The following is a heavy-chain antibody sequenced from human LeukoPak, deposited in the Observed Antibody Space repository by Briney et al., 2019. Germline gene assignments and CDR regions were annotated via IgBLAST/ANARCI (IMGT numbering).Heavy chain of an antibody. CDR3: ARISSSSVSSWLDP. Sequence: GESLKISCKGSGYSFTSYWIGWVRQMPGKGLEWMGIIYAGDSDTRYSPSFQGQVTISADKSISTAYRQWSSLKASDTAMYYCARISSSSVSSWLDPWGQGTLVTVSS. J-gene: IGHJ5*02. CDR2: IYAGDSDT. CDR1: GYSFTSYW. V-gene: IGHV5-51*01. D-gene: IGHD6-6*01.